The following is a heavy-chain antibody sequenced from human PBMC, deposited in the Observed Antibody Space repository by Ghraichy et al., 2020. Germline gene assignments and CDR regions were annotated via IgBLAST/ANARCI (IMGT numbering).Heavy chain of an antibody. CDR1: GGSFSGYY. J-gene: IGHJ5*02. CDR3: ARKVRGYSYGWGFDP. D-gene: IGHD5-18*01. CDR2: INHSGST. V-gene: IGHV4-34*01. Sequence: SQTLSLTCAVYGGSFSGYYWSWIRQPPGKGLEWIGEINHSGSTNYNPSLKSRVTISVDTSKNQFSLKLSSVTAADTAVYYCARKVRGYSYGWGFDPWGQGTLVTVSS.